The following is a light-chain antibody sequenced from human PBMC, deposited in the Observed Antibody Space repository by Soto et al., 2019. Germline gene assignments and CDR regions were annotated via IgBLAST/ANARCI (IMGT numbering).Light chain of an antibody. CDR3: SSYTSSSTYV. V-gene: IGLV2-14*01. J-gene: IGLJ1*01. CDR2: EVS. CDR1: SSDVGGYDY. Sequence: QSVLTQPASLSGSPGQSINISCTGTSSDVGGYDYVSWYQQHPGKAPKLFIYEVSNRPSGVSNRFSASKSGNTASLTISGLQADDEADYYCSSYTSSSTYVFGTGTKVTVL.